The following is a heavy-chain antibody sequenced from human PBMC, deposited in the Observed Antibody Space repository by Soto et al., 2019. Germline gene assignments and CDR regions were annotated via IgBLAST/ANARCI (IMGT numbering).Heavy chain of an antibody. V-gene: IGHV3-11*01. CDR1: GFTSSDYY. CDR2: ISSSGSTI. Sequence: GGSLRLSCAASGFTSSDYYMSWIRQAPGKGLEWVSYISSSGSTIYYADSVKGRFTISRDNAKNSLYLQMNSLRAEDTAVYYCARDSDFVEVSDLIDYWGQGTLVTVSS. J-gene: IGHJ4*02. D-gene: IGHD3-3*01. CDR3: ARDSDFVEVSDLIDY.